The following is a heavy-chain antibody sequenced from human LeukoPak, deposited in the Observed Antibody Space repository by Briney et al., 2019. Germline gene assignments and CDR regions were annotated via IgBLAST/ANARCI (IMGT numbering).Heavy chain of an antibody. D-gene: IGHD3-16*01. CDR3: ASLIMITCGGVHGGFHI. J-gene: IGHJ3*02. Sequence: SETLSLPCTVSGGSINSNNYCWGWLGQTPGTGLEWVGGISHSGSIYYDLSLRSRVTISVDTSKHQLSLKLSSVTAADTSVYYCASLIMITCGGVHGGFHIWGQGTRVTVSS. CDR1: GGSINSNNYC. CDR2: ISHSGSI. V-gene: IGHV4-39*01.